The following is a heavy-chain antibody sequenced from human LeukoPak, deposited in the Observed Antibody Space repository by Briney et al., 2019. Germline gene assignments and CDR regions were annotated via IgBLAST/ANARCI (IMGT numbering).Heavy chain of an antibody. CDR3: AKDIHGDKTPDY. D-gene: IGHD4-23*01. CDR1: VVSICSYY. CDR2: GHSNGTT. V-gene: IGHV4-4*08. J-gene: IGHJ4*02. Sequence: SETLSVPCALSVVSICSYYWSCVPQPPRGGVEWIGNGHSNGTTSHNPSVKSRVTISVNTSKNQFSLELNSVTAADTGAYYCAKDIHGDKTPDYWGQGTLVTVSS.